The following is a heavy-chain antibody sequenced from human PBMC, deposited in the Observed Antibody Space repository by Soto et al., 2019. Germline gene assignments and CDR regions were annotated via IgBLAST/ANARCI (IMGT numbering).Heavy chain of an antibody. Sequence: EVQLVESGGGLVQPGGSLRLSCVASGLTVSSNYISWVRQAPGKGLEWVSVIYAGGSTYYADSVKGRFTISRDNSKNTLYLQMNSLRSEDTAVYYCARWAAIMHVWGQRTTVTVSS. CDR2: IYAGGST. J-gene: IGHJ6*02. V-gene: IGHV3-66*01. D-gene: IGHD1-26*01. CDR3: ARWAAIMHV. CDR1: GLTVSSNY.